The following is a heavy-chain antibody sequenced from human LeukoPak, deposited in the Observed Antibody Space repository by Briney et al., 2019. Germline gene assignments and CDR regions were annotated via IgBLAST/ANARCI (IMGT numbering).Heavy chain of an antibody. CDR2: IYYSGST. V-gene: IGHV4-39*02. CDR3: ARYREQQLARQRDEYYFDY. J-gene: IGHJ4*02. CDR1: GGSISSTSYY. D-gene: IGHD6-13*01. Sequence: SETLSLTCSVSGGSISSTSYYWAWIRQFPGEGLEWIGTIYYSGSTYYNPSLKSRLTISVDTSKNHFSLKLSSVTAADTAVYYCARYREQQLARQRDEYYFDYWGQGTLVTVSS.